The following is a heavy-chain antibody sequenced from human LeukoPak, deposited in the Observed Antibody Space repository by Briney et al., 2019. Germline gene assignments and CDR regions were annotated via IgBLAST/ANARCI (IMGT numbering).Heavy chain of an antibody. D-gene: IGHD6-19*01. CDR1: GDSVSSNSVA. Sequence: SQTLSLTCAISGDSVSSNSVAWNWIRQSPSRGLEWLGRTYYRSRWYNDFSVSMKSRISINPDTSRNQFSLQLNSVTPEDTAVYYCARVRWRGPTSSGWLDYWGQGTLVTVSS. CDR2: TYYRSRWYN. J-gene: IGHJ4*02. CDR3: ARVRWRGPTSSGWLDY. V-gene: IGHV6-1*01.